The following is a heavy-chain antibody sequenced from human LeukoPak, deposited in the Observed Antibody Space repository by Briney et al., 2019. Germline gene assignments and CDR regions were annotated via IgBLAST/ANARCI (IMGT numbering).Heavy chain of an antibody. V-gene: IGHV4-34*01. D-gene: IGHD3-22*01. CDR1: GGSFSGYY. CDR2: INHSGST. CDR3: ARGPGRGYYYDSSGYYYAPFDY. J-gene: IGHJ4*02. Sequence: SETLSLTCAVYGGSFSGYYWSLIRQPPGKGLEWIGEINHSGSTNYNPSLKSRVTISVDMSKNQFSLKLSSVTAADTAVYYCARGPGRGYYYDSSGYYYAPFDYWGQGTLVTVSS.